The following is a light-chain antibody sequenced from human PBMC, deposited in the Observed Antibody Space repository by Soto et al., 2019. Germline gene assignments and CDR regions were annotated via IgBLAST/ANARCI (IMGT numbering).Light chain of an antibody. J-gene: IGKJ3*01. Sequence: DIQMTQSPSSLSASVGDRVTITCRASQSIVTYLNWYQQKPGKAPKLLIYAASSLQSGVPSRFSRSGSGTDFTLTISSLQPEDFATYYCEHSYNTPRTFGPGTEVDIK. CDR1: QSIVTY. V-gene: IGKV1-39*01. CDR3: EHSYNTPRT. CDR2: AAS.